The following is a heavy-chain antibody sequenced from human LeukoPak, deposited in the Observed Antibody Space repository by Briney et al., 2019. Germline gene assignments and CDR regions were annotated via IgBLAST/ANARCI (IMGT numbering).Heavy chain of an antibody. V-gene: IGHV3-73*01. CDR1: GFTFSGSA. J-gene: IGHJ4*02. D-gene: IGHD2-8*01. CDR2: IRSKANSYAT. CDR3: ARDRTPYTKLYAYYFDY. Sequence: GGSLRLSCAASGFTFSGSAMHWVRQASGKGLEWVGRIRSKANSYATAYAASVKGRFTISRDDSKNTAYLQMNSLRAEDTAVYYCARDRTPYTKLYAYYFDYWGQGTLVTVSS.